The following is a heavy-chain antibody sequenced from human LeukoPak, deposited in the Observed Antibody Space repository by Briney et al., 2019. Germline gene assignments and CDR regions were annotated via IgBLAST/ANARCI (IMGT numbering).Heavy chain of an antibody. Sequence: PGRSLRLSCAASGFTFSSYAMHWVRQAPGKGLEWVAVISYDGSNKYYADSVKGRFTISRDNSKNTLYLQMNSLRAEDTAVYYCARDARDTAMEYCFDYWGQGTLVTVSS. CDR1: GFTFSSYA. CDR2: ISYDGSNK. D-gene: IGHD5-18*01. V-gene: IGHV3-30-3*01. J-gene: IGHJ4*02. CDR3: ARDARDTAMEYCFDY.